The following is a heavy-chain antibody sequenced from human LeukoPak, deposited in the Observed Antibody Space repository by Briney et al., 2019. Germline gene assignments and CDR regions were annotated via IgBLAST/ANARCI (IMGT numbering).Heavy chain of an antibody. Sequence: GGSLRLSCAASGFTFSSYGMHWVRQAPGKGLEWVAVIWYDGSNKYYADSVKGRFTISRDNSKNTLYLQMNSLRAEDTAVYYCARVEGYCSSASCYGGYFDYWGQGTLVTVSS. V-gene: IGHV3-33*01. CDR1: GFTFSSYG. J-gene: IGHJ4*02. CDR3: ARVEGYCSSASCYGGYFDY. CDR2: IWYDGSNK. D-gene: IGHD2-2*01.